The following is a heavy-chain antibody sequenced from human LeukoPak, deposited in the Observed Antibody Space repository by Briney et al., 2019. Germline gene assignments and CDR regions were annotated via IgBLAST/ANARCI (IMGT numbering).Heavy chain of an antibody. CDR2: ISSSSNTI. D-gene: IGHD5-18*01. Sequence: GGSLRPSCAASGFTFSSYSMNWVRQPPGKGLEWVAYISSSSNTINSADSVKGRFTISRDNAKNSLYLQMNSLRAEDTAVYYCARARGYSYGYSDYWGQGTLVTVSS. V-gene: IGHV3-48*01. J-gene: IGHJ4*02. CDR3: ARARGYSYGYSDY. CDR1: GFTFSSYS.